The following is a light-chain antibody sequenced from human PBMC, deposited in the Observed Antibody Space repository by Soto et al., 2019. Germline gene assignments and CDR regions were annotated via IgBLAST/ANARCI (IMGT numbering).Light chain of an antibody. V-gene: IGKV3-11*01. J-gene: IGKJ1*01. CDR3: QQRSDWPWT. CDR2: DAT. CDR1: QSVSSS. Sequence: EIVLTQSPATLSLSPGERATLSCRASQSVSSSLAWYQQRPGQAPRLLIYDATNRATGIPARFSGSGSGTDFSLTISSLEPEDFAVYYCQQRSDWPWTFGHGTKVEIK.